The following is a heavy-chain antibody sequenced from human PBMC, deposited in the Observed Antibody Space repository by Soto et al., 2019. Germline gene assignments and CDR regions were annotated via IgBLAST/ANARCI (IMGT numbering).Heavy chain of an antibody. J-gene: IGHJ6*03. CDR3: ARGPRYPLYGYYYYYMDV. CDR2: MNPNSGNT. D-gene: IGHD2-2*01. CDR1: GYTFTSYD. V-gene: IGHV1-8*01. Sequence: ASVKVSCKASGYTFTSYDINWVRQATGQGLEWMGWMNPNSGNTGYAQKFQGRVTMTRNTSISTAYMELSSLRSEDTAVYYCARGPRYPLYGYYYYYMDVWGKGTTVTVSS.